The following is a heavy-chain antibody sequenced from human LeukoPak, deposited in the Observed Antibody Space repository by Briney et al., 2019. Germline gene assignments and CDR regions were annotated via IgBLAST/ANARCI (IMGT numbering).Heavy chain of an antibody. CDR1: GFTLSNYA. CDR3: ARASGGSGDVWISFYY. CDR2: ISGSGGDT. D-gene: IGHD3-10*01. Sequence: GGSLRLSCAASGFTLSNYAMSWVRQTPGKGLEWVSAISGSGGDTYYADSVKGRFTISRDNSKNTLYLQMNSLRAEDTAVYYCARASGGSGDVWISFYYWGQGTLVTVSS. J-gene: IGHJ4*02. V-gene: IGHV3-23*01.